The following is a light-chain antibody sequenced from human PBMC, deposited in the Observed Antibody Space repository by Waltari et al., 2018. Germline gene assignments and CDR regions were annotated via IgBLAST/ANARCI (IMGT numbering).Light chain of an antibody. CDR1: QGILDGSNNRNS. CDR2: WAS. V-gene: IGKV4-1*01. J-gene: IGKJ2*01. Sequence: DIVMTQSPDSLAVSLGERATINCKSSQGILDGSNNRNSLAWYQQKPGQSPNLLIYWASTRESGVPDRFSGSGSGTDFSLTISSLQAEDVAVYYCQQYYGNPRTFGQGTKLEIK. CDR3: QQYYGNPRT.